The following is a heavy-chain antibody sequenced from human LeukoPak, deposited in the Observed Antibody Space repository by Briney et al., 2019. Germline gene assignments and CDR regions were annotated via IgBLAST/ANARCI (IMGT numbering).Heavy chain of an antibody. J-gene: IGHJ4*02. Sequence: GGSLRLSCTASGFTFSSFWMAWVRQAPGKGLEWVANIRQDGSLQHYGDSVKGRFTISRDNAKNSLYLQMNNLRAEDTALYYCATSYDSSGCDWGQGTLVTVSS. V-gene: IGHV3-7*01. CDR3: ATSYDSSGCD. CDR2: IRQDGSLQ. CDR1: GFTFSSFW. D-gene: IGHD3-22*01.